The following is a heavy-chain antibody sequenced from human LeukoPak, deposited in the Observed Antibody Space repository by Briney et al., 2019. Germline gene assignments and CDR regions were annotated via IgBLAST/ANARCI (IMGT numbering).Heavy chain of an antibody. V-gene: IGHV1-46*01. Sequence: ASVKVSCKVSGYTLTELSMHWVRQAPGQGLEWMGIINPSGGSTSYAQKFQGRVTMTRDTSTSTVYMELSSLRSEDTAVYYCARGMQGGAFDIWGQGTMVTVSS. CDR3: ARGMQGGAFDI. D-gene: IGHD3-16*01. J-gene: IGHJ3*02. CDR2: INPSGGST. CDR1: GYTLTELS.